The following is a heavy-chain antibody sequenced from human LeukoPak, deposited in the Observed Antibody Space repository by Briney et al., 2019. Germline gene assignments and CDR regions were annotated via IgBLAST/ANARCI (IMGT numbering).Heavy chain of an antibody. CDR3: AKGLGYCSSTSCYMPYYYYYYMDV. D-gene: IGHD2-2*02. Sequence: GGSLRLSCAASGFTFSSYAMSWVRQAPGKGLEWVSAISGSGGSTYYADSVKGRSTISRDNSKNTLYLQMNSLRAEDTAVYYCAKGLGYCSSTSCYMPYYYYYYMDVWGKGTTVTVSS. J-gene: IGHJ6*03. CDR2: ISGSGGST. CDR1: GFTFSSYA. V-gene: IGHV3-23*01.